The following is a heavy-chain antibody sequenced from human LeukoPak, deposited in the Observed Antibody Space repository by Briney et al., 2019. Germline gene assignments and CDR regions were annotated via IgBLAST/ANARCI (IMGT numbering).Heavy chain of an antibody. CDR3: ARVYKLYYYYYMDV. D-gene: IGHD5-24*01. J-gene: IGHJ6*03. CDR2: IYYSGST. V-gene: IGHV4-59*11. CDR1: GGSISSHY. Sequence: PSETLSLTCTVSGGSISSHYWSWIRQPPGKGLEWIGYIYYSGSTNYNPSLKSRVTISVDTSKNQFSLKLSSVTAADTAVYYCARVYKLYYYYYMDVWGKGTTVTVSS.